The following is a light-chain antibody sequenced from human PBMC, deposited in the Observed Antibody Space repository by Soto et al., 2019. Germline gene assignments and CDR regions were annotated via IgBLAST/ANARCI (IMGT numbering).Light chain of an antibody. CDR2: AAS. CDR3: QKYDRAPAA. V-gene: IGKV1-27*01. CDR1: QDIKKF. Sequence: DIQVTQSPSSLSASPGDRITITCRASQDIKKFLAWYQQKPGKVPHLLIYAASTLRPGVPSRFSGNASGTDFTLTIASLQPEDVATYSCQKYDRAPAAFGQGTKGDVK. J-gene: IGKJ1*01.